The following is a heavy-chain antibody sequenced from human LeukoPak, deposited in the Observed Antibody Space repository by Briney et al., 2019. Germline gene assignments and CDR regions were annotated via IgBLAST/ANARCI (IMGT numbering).Heavy chain of an antibody. V-gene: IGHV3-30*02. J-gene: IGHJ6*03. CDR2: IRHDGSNK. CDR3: AKDWLDFPYYYYYYMDV. CDR1: GFTFSSYG. Sequence: PGGSLRLSCAASGFTFSSYGMHWVRQAPGKGLEWVAFIRHDGSNKYYADSVKGRFTISRDNSKNTLYLQMNSLRAEDTAVYYCAKDWLDFPYYYYYYMDVWGKGTTVTVSS. D-gene: IGHD2/OR15-2a*01.